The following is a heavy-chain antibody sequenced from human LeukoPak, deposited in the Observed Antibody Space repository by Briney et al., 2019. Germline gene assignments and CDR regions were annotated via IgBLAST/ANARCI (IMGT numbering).Heavy chain of an antibody. Sequence: TPSETLSLTCTVSGGSISSYYWSWIRQHPGKGLEWIGYIFYSGSTYYNPSLKSRVTISVDTSKNQFSLKLSSVTAADTAVYYCARDVSGNYFDYWGQGTLVTVSS. CDR1: GGSISSYY. V-gene: IGHV4-59*06. J-gene: IGHJ4*02. CDR2: IFYSGST. CDR3: ARDVSGNYFDY. D-gene: IGHD5-24*01.